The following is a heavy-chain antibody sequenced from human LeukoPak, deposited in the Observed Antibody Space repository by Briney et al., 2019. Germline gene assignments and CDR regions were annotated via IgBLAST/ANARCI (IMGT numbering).Heavy chain of an antibody. CDR3: ARGRLGGAAS. D-gene: IGHD1-26*01. Sequence: SETLSLTCTVSGASLTSSSYYWGWIRQPPGKGLEWTGSIYYSGITHYNPALRSRVTISIDSSKNQFSLKLTSVTAADTAVYYCARGRLGGAASWGQGTLVTVSS. J-gene: IGHJ5*02. CDR2: IYYSGIT. CDR1: GASLTSSSYY. V-gene: IGHV4-39*01.